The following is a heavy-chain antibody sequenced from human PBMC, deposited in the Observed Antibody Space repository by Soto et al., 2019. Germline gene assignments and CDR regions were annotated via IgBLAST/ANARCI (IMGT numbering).Heavy chain of an antibody. CDR2: ITGGGGVT. J-gene: IGHJ6*02. Sequence: EGQLLESGGGPVQPGGSLRLSCAASGFSFSSYAMSWVRQAPGKGLVWVSTITGGGGVTYYADSVKGRFTIPRDNSKNTLYLQMISLRAEDTAVYFCAIDGYYDMLTEDYNDNYHSSMDVWGQGTTVTVSS. V-gene: IGHV3-23*01. CDR1: GFSFSSYA. D-gene: IGHD3-9*01. CDR3: AIDGYYDMLTEDYNDNYHSSMDV.